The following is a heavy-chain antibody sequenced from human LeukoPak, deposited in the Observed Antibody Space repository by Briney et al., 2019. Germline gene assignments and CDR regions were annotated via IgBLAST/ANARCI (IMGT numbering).Heavy chain of an antibody. D-gene: IGHD3-9*01. Sequence: GASVKVSCKVAGYTLTELSMHWVRQAPGKGLEWMGGFDPEDGETIYAQKFQGRVTMTDDTSTDTAYMELSSLRSEDAAVYYCARGLVTNYYYYYMDVWGKGTTVTISS. V-gene: IGHV1-24*01. CDR1: GYTLTELS. J-gene: IGHJ6*03. CDR2: FDPEDGET. CDR3: ARGLVTNYYYYYMDV.